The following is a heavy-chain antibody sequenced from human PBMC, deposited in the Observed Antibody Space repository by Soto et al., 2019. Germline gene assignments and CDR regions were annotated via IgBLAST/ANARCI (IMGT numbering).Heavy chain of an antibody. D-gene: IGHD2-15*01. CDR1: GYTFTNYD. CDR3: ASDLGYCSGGSCNGGWFDH. V-gene: IGHV1-8*02. J-gene: IGHJ5*02. Sequence: GASVKVSCKASGYTFTNYDINWVRQATGQGLEWMGWMNPKSGNTGYAQQFQGRVIMTTDTSTSTAYMELRSLRSDDTAVYYCASDLGYCSGGSCNGGWFDHWGQGTLVTVSS. CDR2: MNPKSGNT.